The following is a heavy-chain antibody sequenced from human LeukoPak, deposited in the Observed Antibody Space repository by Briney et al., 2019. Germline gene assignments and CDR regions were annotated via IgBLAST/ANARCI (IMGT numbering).Heavy chain of an antibody. V-gene: IGHV3-23*01. CDR1: GFTFSSYA. CDR2: ISGSGGST. CDR3: AKGRIQLWALFDY. Sequence: GGSLRLSCAASGFTFSSYAMSWVRQAPGKGLEWVSAISGSGGSTYYADSVKGRFTISRDNSKNTLYLQMNSLRAEYTAVYYCAKGRIQLWALFDYWGQGTLVTVSS. D-gene: IGHD5-18*01. J-gene: IGHJ4*02.